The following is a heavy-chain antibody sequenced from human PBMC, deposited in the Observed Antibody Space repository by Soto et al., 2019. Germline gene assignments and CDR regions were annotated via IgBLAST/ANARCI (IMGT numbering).Heavy chain of an antibody. CDR2: IYHNGTS. D-gene: IGHD1-1*01. CDR3: LSQLEPKTRYYYYYGLDV. J-gene: IGHJ6*02. CDR1: GGYISSSGYS. Sequence: SETLSLTCAVSGGYISSSGYSWIWIRQPPGNVLECIVYIYHNGTSYHNPSLHNRVTILVETPKNQFSLKMSSVTAAHPAVYYCLSQLEPKTRYYYYYGLDVWGPGTTVTVS. V-gene: IGHV4-30-2*01.